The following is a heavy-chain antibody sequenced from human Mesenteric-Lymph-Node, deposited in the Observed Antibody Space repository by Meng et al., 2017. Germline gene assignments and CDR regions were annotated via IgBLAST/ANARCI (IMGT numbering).Heavy chain of an antibody. D-gene: IGHD3-16*01. J-gene: IGHJ4*02. V-gene: IGHV3-21*01. CDR2: ISSSSSYI. Sequence: GESLKISCEASGFTFSSYSMNWVRQAPGKGLEGVSSISSSSSYIYYADSVKGRFTISRDNAKNSLYLQMNSLRAEDTAVYYCARVKGYDYVWGSYTYYFDYWGQGTLVTVSS. CDR3: ARVKGYDYVWGSYTYYFDY. CDR1: GFTFSSYS.